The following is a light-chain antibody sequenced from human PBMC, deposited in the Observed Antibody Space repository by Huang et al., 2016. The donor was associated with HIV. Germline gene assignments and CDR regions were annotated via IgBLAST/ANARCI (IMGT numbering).Light chain of an antibody. V-gene: IGKV1-5*03. Sequence: DIQMTQSPSTLSASVGDRVSITYRASQSISSWLAWYQQKPGKAPKLLIYQASSLQNGVPSRFSGSGSGTEFTLTISSLQPDDFATYYCQQYDSYSRWTFGQGTKVEVK. CDR1: QSISSW. J-gene: IGKJ1*01. CDR3: QQYDSYSRWT. CDR2: QAS.